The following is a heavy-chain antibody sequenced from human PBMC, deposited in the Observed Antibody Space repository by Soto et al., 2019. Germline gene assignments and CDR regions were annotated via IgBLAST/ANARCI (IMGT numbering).Heavy chain of an antibody. J-gene: IGHJ4*02. D-gene: IGHD6-13*01. Sequence: QVQLQQWGAGLLKPSETLSLTCAVYGGSFSGYYWSWIRQPPGKGLELIGEINHSGSTNYNPSLKSRVTISVDTANNQFSLKLSSVTAADTAVYYWARGRGYSSLDYLGQGTLVTVSS. V-gene: IGHV4-34*01. CDR2: INHSGST. CDR3: ARGRGYSSLDY. CDR1: GGSFSGYY.